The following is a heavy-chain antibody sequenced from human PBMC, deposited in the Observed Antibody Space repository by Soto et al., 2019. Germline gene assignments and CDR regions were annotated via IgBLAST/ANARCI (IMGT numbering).Heavy chain of an antibody. V-gene: IGHV3-23*01. J-gene: IGHJ4*02. CDR2: ISDSGGST. Sequence: GSLRLSCAASGFTFTTYVVSWGRQAPGKGLEWVSTISDSGGSTYYADSVKGRFTISRDNSKNTLYLQMNSLRADDTAVYYCAKDLCIYSSGSCYFVYWGQGTLVTVSS. CDR1: GFTFTTYV. D-gene: IGHD6-19*01. CDR3: AKDLCIYSSGSCYFVY.